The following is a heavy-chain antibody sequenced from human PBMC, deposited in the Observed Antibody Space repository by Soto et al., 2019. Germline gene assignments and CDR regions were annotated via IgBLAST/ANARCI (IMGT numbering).Heavy chain of an antibody. Sequence: GPPLVNPTESLTMTCTVSGFSLSNARMGVSWIRQPPGKALEWLAHIFSNDEKSYSTSLKSRLTISKDTSKSQVVLTMTNMDPVDTATYYLARTVDTAMDTDYWGQGTLVTVSS. CDR1: GFSLSNARMG. D-gene: IGHD5-18*01. CDR2: IFSNDEK. CDR3: ARTVDTAMDTDY. J-gene: IGHJ4*02. V-gene: IGHV2-26*01.